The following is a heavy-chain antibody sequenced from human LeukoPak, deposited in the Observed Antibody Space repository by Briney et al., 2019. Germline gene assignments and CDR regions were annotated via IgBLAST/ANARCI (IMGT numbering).Heavy chain of an antibody. CDR1: GGSISSSSYY. D-gene: IGHD3-22*01. J-gene: IGHJ3*02. CDR2: IYYSGNT. CDR3: ASYDSSGSAFNI. V-gene: IGHV4-61*05. Sequence: SSETLSLTCTVSGGSISSSSYYWGWIRQSPGKGLEWIGYIYYSGNTNYNPSLKSRVTISVDTSKNQFSLKLSSVTATDTAVYYCASYDSSGSAFNIWGQGTMVTVSS.